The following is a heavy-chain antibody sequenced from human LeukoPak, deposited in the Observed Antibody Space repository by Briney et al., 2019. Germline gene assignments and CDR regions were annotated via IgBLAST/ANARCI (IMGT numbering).Heavy chain of an antibody. CDR1: GFRFSDHW. V-gene: IGHV3-7*01. Sequence: GGSLRLSCAASGFRFSDHWMTWVRQAPGKGLEWVANIIQDGSAKYYADSVKGRFTISRDNAKSSLDLQMNSLRTEDTAVYYCARDEGRREDHWGQGTLVTVSS. D-gene: IGHD1-26*01. CDR3: ARDEGRREDH. J-gene: IGHJ4*02. CDR2: IIQDGSAK.